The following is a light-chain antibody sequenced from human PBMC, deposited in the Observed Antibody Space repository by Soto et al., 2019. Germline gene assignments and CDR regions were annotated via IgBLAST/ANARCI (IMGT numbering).Light chain of an antibody. CDR1: SSDVGGYNY. Sequence: QSALTQPRSVSGSPGQSVTISCTGTSSDVGGYNYVSWYQQHPGKVPKVMIYDVSKRPSGVPDRFSGSKSGNTASLTISGIQAEDEADYYCCSYAGSYTWVFGGGTKLTVL. J-gene: IGLJ3*02. V-gene: IGLV2-11*01. CDR2: DVS. CDR3: CSYAGSYTWV.